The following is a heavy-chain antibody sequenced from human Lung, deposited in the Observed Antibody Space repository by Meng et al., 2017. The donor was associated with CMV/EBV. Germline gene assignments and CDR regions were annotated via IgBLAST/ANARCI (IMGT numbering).Heavy chain of an antibody. CDR2: ITSSSSYI. J-gene: IGHJ3*02. CDR1: GFTFSTYS. V-gene: IGHV3-21*01. D-gene: IGHD2-2*01. CDR3: AIYCSTTTCPPGHDAFDI. Sequence: GESLKISCAASGFTFSTYSMNWVRQAPGKGLEWVSFITSSSSYIYYADSVRGRFTISRDNAKNSLYLQMNSLRAEDTAVYYCAIYCSTTTCPPGHDAFDIWXQGQXVTV.